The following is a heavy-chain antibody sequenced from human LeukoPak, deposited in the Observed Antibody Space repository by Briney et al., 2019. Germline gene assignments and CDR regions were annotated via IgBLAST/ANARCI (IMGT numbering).Heavy chain of an antibody. V-gene: IGHV4-4*02. J-gene: IGHJ4*02. Sequence: PSGTLSLTCDVSGVSISSSNRWSWVRQPPGKGLEWIGEIYHSGSTNCNPSLKSRVTISVDKSKNQFSLNLNSVTAADTAVYYCAREGDPTGSYYNYWGQGILVTVSS. CDR1: GVSISSSNR. CDR3: AREGDPTGSYYNY. D-gene: IGHD3-10*01. CDR2: IYHSGST.